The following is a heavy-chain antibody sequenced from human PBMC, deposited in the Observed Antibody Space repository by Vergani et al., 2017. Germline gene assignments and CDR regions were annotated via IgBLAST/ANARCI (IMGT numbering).Heavy chain of an antibody. CDR1: GYTFTGYY. Sequence: QVQLVQSGAEVKKPGASVKVSCKASGYTFTGYYMHWVRQAPGXGLEWMGWINPNSGGTNYAQKFQGRVTMTRDTSISTAYMELSRLRSDNTAVYYCAREDLGYCSGGSCPRGAFDIWGQGTMVTVSS. CDR3: AREDLGYCSGGSCPRGAFDI. CDR2: INPNSGGT. J-gene: IGHJ3*02. D-gene: IGHD2-15*01. V-gene: IGHV1-2*02.